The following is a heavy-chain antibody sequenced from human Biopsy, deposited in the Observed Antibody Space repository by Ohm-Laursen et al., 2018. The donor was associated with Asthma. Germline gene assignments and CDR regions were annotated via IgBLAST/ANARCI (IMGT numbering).Heavy chain of an antibody. CDR3: ARTYYDFLTGQVNDVFAI. V-gene: IGHV1-3*01. J-gene: IGHJ3*02. CDR2: INAGNGNT. CDR1: GYTSTGYY. D-gene: IGHD3-9*01. Sequence: ASVKVSCKASGYTSTGYYMHWVRQAPGQRLEWMGWINAGNGNTKYSQKFQGRVTITRDTSASTAYMDLSSLRSEDTAVYYCARTYYDFLTGQVNDVFAIWGQGTMVTVSS.